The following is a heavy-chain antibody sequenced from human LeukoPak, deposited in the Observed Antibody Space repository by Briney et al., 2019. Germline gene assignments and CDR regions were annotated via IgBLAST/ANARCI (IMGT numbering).Heavy chain of an antibody. D-gene: IGHD2-8*01. CDR3: AGLGGYCTDAVCYSTFDI. J-gene: IGHJ3*02. Sequence: SETLSLTCTVSGGSISDYYWSWIRQPAGQGLEWIGRIYTSGSTNYNPSLKSRVTMSVDTSKNQFSLKLSSVTAADTAEYYCAGLGGYCTDAVCYSTFDIWGQGTMVTVSS. CDR1: GGSISDYY. CDR2: IYTSGST. V-gene: IGHV4-4*07.